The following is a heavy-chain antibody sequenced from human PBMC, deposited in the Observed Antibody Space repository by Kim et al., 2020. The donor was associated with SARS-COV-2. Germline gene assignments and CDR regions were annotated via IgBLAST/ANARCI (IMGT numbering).Heavy chain of an antibody. D-gene: IGHD3-3*01. V-gene: IGHV4-34*01. Sequence: SETLSLTCAVYGGSFSGYYWSWIRQPPGKGLEWIGEINHSGSTNYNPSLKSRVTISVDTSKNQFSLKLSSVTAADTAVYYCARGRVTYYDFWSGYYNFD. CDR3: ARGRVTYYDFWSGYYNFD. J-gene: IGHJ4*01. CDR2: INHSGST. CDR1: GGSFSGYY.